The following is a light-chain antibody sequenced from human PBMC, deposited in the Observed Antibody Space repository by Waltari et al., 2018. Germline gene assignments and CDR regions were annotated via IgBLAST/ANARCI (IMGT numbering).Light chain of an antibody. V-gene: IGLV1-40*01. CDR2: GNI. J-gene: IGLJ2*01. CDR3: QSFDTSLGVL. Sequence: QSALPQPPSVSGAPGQRVTISSTGSSSNMGAGYAVTWYQQLPGTAPKLLIYGNIYRPSGVPDRFSASKSGTSASLAIIGLQAEDEGSYYCQSFDTSLGVLFGGGTKLTVL. CDR1: SSNMGAGYA.